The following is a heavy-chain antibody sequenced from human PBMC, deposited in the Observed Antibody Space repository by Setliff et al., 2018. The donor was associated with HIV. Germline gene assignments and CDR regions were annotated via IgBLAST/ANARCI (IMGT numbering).Heavy chain of an antibody. D-gene: IGHD2-8*02. CDR3: PRVSSTYWYSIFRNYYYHMDV. CDR1: GGSFSDNY. J-gene: IGHJ6*03. CDR2: INHSGRT. Sequence: SETLSLTCAVYGGSFSDNYWSWIRQSPGKGLEWIGEINHSGRTKYSPSHRSRVSISVDTSKTQCSLKLSSLPDADTAVYYCPRVSSTYWYSIFRNYYYHMDVWVKGTAVTVAS. V-gene: IGHV4-34*01.